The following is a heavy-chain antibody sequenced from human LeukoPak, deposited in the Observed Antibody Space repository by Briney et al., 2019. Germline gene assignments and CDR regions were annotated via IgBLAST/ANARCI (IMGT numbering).Heavy chain of an antibody. CDR3: AKDGGSGSYYLYFDY. CDR1: GFTFSSYG. CDR2: ISYDGSNK. D-gene: IGHD3-10*01. J-gene: IGHJ4*02. V-gene: IGHV3-30*18. Sequence: QPGRSLRLSCAASGFTFSSYGMHWVRQAPGKGLEWVAVISYDGSNKYYADSVKGRFTISRDNSKNTLYLQMNSLRAEDTAVYYCAKDGGSGSYYLYFDYWGQGTLVTVSS.